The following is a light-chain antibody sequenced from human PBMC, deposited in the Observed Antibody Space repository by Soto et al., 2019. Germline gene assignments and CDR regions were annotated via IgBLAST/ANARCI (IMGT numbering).Light chain of an antibody. CDR1: QGISSY. J-gene: IGKJ5*01. CDR3: QQYENLPIT. V-gene: IGKV1-33*01. CDR2: DAS. Sequence: IRMTQSPSSFSASTGDRVTITCRASQGISSYLAWYQQKPGKAPQLLIYDASNLEPGVPSRFSGSGSGTDFTFTISSLQAEDIATYYCQQYENLPITFGQGTRLEI.